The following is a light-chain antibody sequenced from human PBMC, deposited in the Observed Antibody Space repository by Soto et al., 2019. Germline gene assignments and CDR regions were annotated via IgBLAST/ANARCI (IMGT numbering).Light chain of an antibody. CDR3: SSYTSSGVV. V-gene: IGLV2-14*01. Sequence: QSALTQPASVSGSPGQSITISCTGTSSDVGGYNYVSWYQQHPGKAPKLMIYDVSNRPPGVSNRFSGSKSGNTASLTISGLQADDEADYYCSSYTSSGVVFGGGTKLTVL. CDR1: SSDVGGYNY. J-gene: IGLJ2*01. CDR2: DVS.